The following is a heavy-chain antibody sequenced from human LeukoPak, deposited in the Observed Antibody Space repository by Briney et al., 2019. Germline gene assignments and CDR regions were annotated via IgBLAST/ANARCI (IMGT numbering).Heavy chain of an antibody. Sequence: ASVKVSCKASGYTFASYDINWVRQATGQGLEWMGWMNPNSGNTGYAQKFQGRVTMTRNTSISTAYMELSSLRSEDTAVYYCARGLYGGNPYYFDYWGQGTLVTVSS. D-gene: IGHD4-23*01. J-gene: IGHJ4*02. V-gene: IGHV1-8*01. CDR1: GYTFASYD. CDR3: ARGLYGGNPYYFDY. CDR2: MNPNSGNT.